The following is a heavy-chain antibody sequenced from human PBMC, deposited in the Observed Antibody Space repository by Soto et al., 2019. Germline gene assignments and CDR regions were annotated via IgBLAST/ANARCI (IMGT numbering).Heavy chain of an antibody. V-gene: IGHV4-4*02. J-gene: IGHJ5*02. D-gene: IGHD1-20*01. CDR3: ARDLHKCNDQPSFDP. CDR1: DGSISSSNW. Sequence: QVQLQESGPGVVEPSGTLSLTCAVSDGSISSSNWWSWVRQPPGKGLEWIGEIYHSGSTNYNPSLKSRVTISVDKSKNQFSLKLSSVTAADTAVYYCARDLHKCNDQPSFDPWGQGTLVTVSS. CDR2: IYHSGST.